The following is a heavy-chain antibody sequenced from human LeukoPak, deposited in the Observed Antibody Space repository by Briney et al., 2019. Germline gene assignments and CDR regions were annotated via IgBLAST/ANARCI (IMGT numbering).Heavy chain of an antibody. CDR1: GNSISSGDYY. CDR3: ARGIIVGATWGENDNWFDP. Sequence: SQTLSLTCTVSGNSISSGDYYWSWIRQPAGKGLEWIGRINTSGSTNYNPSLKSRVTISVDMSKNQFSLKLSSVTAADTAVYYCARGIIVGATWGENDNWFDPWGQGTLVTVSS. D-gene: IGHD1-26*01. J-gene: IGHJ5*02. V-gene: IGHV4-61*02. CDR2: INTSGST.